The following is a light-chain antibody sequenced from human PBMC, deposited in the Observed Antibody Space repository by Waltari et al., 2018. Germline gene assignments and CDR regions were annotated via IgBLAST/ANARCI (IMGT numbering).Light chain of an antibody. CDR2: WAS. V-gene: IGKV4-1*01. Sequence: DIGMTQSPDSLVISLGERATINCKSSRSVFYSPNKKNYLAWYQHKLGQPPKLLISWASIRESGVPDRFSGSGSGTDFTLTISNLQPEDVAVYYCQQYYSTPPYTFGQGTKLEIK. J-gene: IGKJ2*01. CDR1: RSVFYSPNKKNY. CDR3: QQYYSTPPYT.